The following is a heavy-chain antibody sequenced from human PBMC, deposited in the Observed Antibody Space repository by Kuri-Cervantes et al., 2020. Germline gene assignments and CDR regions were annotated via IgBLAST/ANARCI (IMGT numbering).Heavy chain of an antibody. D-gene: IGHD3-9*01. V-gene: IGHV3-30-3*01. J-gene: IGHJ5*02. CDR2: ISYDGANK. CDR3: ARDRNDILTGWFDP. CDR1: AFTFSSYA. Sequence: GESLKISCAASAFTFSSYAMHWVRQAPGKGLEWVAIISYDGANKYYADSVKGRFTISRDNSKNTLYLQMNSLRAEDTAVYYCARDRNDILTGWFDPWGQGTLVTVSS.